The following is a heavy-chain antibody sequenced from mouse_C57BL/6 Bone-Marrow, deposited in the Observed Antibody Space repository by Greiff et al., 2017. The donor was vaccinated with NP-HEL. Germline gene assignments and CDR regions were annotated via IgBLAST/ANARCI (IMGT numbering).Heavy chain of an antibody. CDR1: GYAFTNYL. Sequence: QVQLKESGAELVRPGTSVKVSCKASGYAFTNYLIEWVKQRPGQGLEWIGVINPGSGGNNYNEKFKGKATLTADKSSSTAYMQLSSLTSEDSAVYFCAIQGYDYDGGTLYYFDYWGQGTTLTVSS. J-gene: IGHJ2*01. V-gene: IGHV1-54*01. D-gene: IGHD2-4*01. CDR3: AIQGYDYDGGTLYYFDY. CDR2: INPGSGGN.